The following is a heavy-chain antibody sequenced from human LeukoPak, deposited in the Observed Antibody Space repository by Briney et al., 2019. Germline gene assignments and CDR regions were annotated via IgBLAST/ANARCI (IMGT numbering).Heavy chain of an antibody. Sequence: PSETLSLTCTVSGGSISSSSYYWGWIRQPPGKGLEWIGSIYYSGSTYYNPPLKSRVTISVDTSKNQFSLKLSSVTAADTAVYYCARLFSGYDNWFDPWGQGTLVTVSS. D-gene: IGHD5-12*01. CDR1: GGSISSSSYY. J-gene: IGHJ5*02. CDR3: ARLFSGYDNWFDP. CDR2: IYYSGST. V-gene: IGHV4-39*07.